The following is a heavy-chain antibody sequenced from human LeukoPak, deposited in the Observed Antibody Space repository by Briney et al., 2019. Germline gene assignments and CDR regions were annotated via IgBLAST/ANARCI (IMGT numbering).Heavy chain of an antibody. CDR1: GYTFTNYY. D-gene: IGHD1-26*01. CDR2: INPSGGIT. CDR3: ARGVGATFDAFDI. Sequence: ASVKVSCKASGYTFTNYYINWVRQAPGQGLEWRGIINPSGGITSYAQRFQGRVTMTRYTSTRTLYMELSSLRSEDTAVCYCARGVGATFDAFDIWGQGTMVTVSS. V-gene: IGHV1-46*01. J-gene: IGHJ3*02.